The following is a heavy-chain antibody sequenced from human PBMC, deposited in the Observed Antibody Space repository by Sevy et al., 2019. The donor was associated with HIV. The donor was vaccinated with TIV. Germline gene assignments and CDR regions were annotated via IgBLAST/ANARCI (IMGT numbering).Heavy chain of an antibody. D-gene: IGHD5-12*01. CDR3: TRNRGYHTFDH. CDR1: GFTFDDYG. V-gene: IGHV3-48*02. Sequence: GSLRLSCAASGFTFDDYGMSWVRQAPGKGLEWVSYIRGSSGSYMPYYADSVKGRFTISRDNAKNSLYLQMNSLRDEDTAVYYCTRNRGYHTFDHWGQGTLVTVSS. J-gene: IGHJ4*02. CDR2: IRGSSGSY.